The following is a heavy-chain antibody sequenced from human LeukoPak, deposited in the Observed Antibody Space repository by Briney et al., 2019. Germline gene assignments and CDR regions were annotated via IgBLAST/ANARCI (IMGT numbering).Heavy chain of an antibody. Sequence: ASVKVSCKASGGTFSSYAISWVRQAPGQGLEWMGGIIPIFGTANYAQKFQGRVTITADESTSTAYMELSRLRSDDTAVYYCARDLYYDFWSGYYDRSYGMDVWGQGTTVTVSS. V-gene: IGHV1-69*13. J-gene: IGHJ6*02. CDR1: GGTFSSYA. D-gene: IGHD3-3*01. CDR2: IIPIFGTA. CDR3: ARDLYYDFWSGYYDRSYGMDV.